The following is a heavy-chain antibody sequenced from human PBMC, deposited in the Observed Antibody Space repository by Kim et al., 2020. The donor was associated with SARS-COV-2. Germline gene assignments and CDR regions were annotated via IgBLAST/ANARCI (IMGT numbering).Heavy chain of an antibody. CDR3: ARGRDLLPDYYGSGSYWFDP. CDR1: GYTFTSYG. V-gene: IGHV1-18*01. Sequence: ASVKVSCKASGYTFTSYGISWVRQAPGQGLEWMGWISAYNGNTNYAQKLQGRVTMTTDTSTSTAYMELRSLRSDDTAVYYCARGRDLLPDYYGSGSYWFDPWGQGTLVTVSS. J-gene: IGHJ5*02. D-gene: IGHD3-10*01. CDR2: ISAYNGNT.